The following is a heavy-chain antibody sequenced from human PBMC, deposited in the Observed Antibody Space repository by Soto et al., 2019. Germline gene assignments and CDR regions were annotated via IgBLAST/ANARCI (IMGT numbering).Heavy chain of an antibody. V-gene: IGHV4-4*02. CDR3: ARESAGSGKNNWFDP. CDR2: IYHSGST. D-gene: IGHD3-10*01. CDR1: GGPISSSNW. J-gene: IGHJ5*02. Sequence: PSETLSLTCAVSGGPISSSNWWSWVRQPPGKGLEWIGEIYHSGSTNYNPSLKSRVTMSADTSKNQLSLKLTSVTAADTAVYYCARESAGSGKNNWFDPWGQGTLVTVSS.